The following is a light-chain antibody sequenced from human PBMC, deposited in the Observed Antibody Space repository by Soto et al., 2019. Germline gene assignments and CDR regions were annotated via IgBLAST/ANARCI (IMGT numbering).Light chain of an antibody. Sequence: QSVLTQPASVSGSPGQSIAISCTGTSSDVGGYNYVSWHQQHPGKAPKVLISVVSNRPSGVSNRFSGSKSGNTASLTISGLQAEDAADYYCSSYRSGGTFVFGSGTKVTVL. CDR2: VVS. CDR1: SSDVGGYNY. J-gene: IGLJ1*01. V-gene: IGLV2-14*01. CDR3: SSYRSGGTFV.